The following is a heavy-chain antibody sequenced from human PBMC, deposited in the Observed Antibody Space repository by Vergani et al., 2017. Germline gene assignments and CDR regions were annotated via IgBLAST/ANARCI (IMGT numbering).Heavy chain of an antibody. V-gene: IGHV3-33*01. Sequence: LQLVESGGGLVQPGGSLRLSCTSSGFTFSTYAMHWVRQAPGKGLEWVAIIYYDGSKKYYADSVKGRFTISRDNSRNTLDLLMSSLRAEDTAISYCVREGSYCGSTTCRNPSYVYYYHMDVWGEGTTVTVSS. J-gene: IGHJ6*03. CDR3: VREGSYCGSTTCRNPSYVYYYHMDV. CDR2: IYYDGSKK. CDR1: GFTFSTYA. D-gene: IGHD2-21*01.